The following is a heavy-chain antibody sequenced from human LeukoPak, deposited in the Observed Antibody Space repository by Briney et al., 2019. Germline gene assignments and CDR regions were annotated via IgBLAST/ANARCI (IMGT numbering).Heavy chain of an antibody. Sequence: GGSLRLSCAASGLTFSSYGMSWVRQAPGKGLEWVSAISAGGDLTNYADSVKGRVTISRDSSKNMLYVQMNSLRAEDTAVYYCAKGLISSATYFSYFDYWGQGTLVTVSS. CDR3: AKGLISSATYFSYFDY. V-gene: IGHV3-23*01. CDR1: GLTFSSYG. J-gene: IGHJ4*02. D-gene: IGHD1-26*01. CDR2: ISAGGDLT.